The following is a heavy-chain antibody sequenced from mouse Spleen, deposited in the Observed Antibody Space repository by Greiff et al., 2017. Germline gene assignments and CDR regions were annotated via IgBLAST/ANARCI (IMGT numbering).Heavy chain of an antibody. CDR3: ARSPDYYGSSYSAMDY. J-gene: IGHJ4*01. D-gene: IGHD1-1*01. CDR2: IYPGSGST. V-gene: IGHV1-55*01. Sequence: VQLQQPGAELVKPVASVNLSCKASGYTFTSYWITWVKQRPGQGLEWIGDIYPGSGSTNYNEKFKSKATLTVDTSSSTAYMQLSSLTSEDSAVYYCARSPDYYGSSYSAMDYWGQGTSVTVDS. CDR1: GYTFTSYW.